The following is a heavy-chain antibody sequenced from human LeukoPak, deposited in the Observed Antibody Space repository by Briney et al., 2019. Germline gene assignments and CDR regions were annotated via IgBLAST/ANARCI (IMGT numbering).Heavy chain of an antibody. CDR3: ARTPYSGSYYQH. J-gene: IGHJ1*01. CDR2: INSDGSST. D-gene: IGHD1-26*01. V-gene: IGHV3-74*01. CDR1: GGSFSSYW. Sequence: ETLSLTCAVYGGSFSSYWMHWVRQAPGKGLVWVSRINSDGSSTSYADSVKGRFTISRDNAKNTLYLQMNSLRAEDTAVYYCARTPYSGSYYQHWGQGTLVTVSS.